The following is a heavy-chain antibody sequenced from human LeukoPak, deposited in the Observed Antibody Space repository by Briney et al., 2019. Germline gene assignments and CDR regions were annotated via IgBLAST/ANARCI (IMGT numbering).Heavy chain of an antibody. J-gene: IGHJ6*02. D-gene: IGHD1-14*01. CDR3: ARCQVYYYYYSGMDV. CDR1: GGSFSGYY. Sequence: PSETLSLTCAVYGGSFSGYYWSWIRQPPGKGLEWIGEINHSGSTNYNPSLKSRVTISVDTSKNQFSLKLSSVTAADTAVYYCARCQVYYYYYSGMDVWGQGTTVTVSS. CDR2: INHSGST. V-gene: IGHV4-34*01.